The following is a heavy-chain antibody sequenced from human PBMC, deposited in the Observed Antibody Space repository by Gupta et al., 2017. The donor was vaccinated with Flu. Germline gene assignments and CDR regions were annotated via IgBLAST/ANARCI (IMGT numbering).Heavy chain of an antibody. CDR1: GDTFRSHG. D-gene: IGHD4-17*01. J-gene: IGHJ4*02. V-gene: IGHV1-18*01. CDR2: ISTYKGDT. Sequence: QVQLVQSGAEVKKPGASVKVSCKVSGDTFRSHGINWVRQAPGQGLEWMGWISTYKGDTDYAQNFQDRVTLTTDTSTSTAYMELRDLRSDDTAVFYCARSFRDEGVTVRGYGDSYRYWGQGTLVTVSS. CDR3: ARSFRDEGVTVRGYGDSYRY.